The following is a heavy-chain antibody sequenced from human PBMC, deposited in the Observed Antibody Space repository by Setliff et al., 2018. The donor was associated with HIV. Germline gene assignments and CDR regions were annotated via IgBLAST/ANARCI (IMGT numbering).Heavy chain of an antibody. J-gene: IGHJ1*01. D-gene: IGHD2-2*01. Sequence: GGSLRLSCAASGFTFKTDAMHWVRQAPGKGLEWVGRIQSKIDGGTTDYAAPVKGRFTISRDDSKNTLYLQMNSLKTEDTAIYYCTTKPPAADFQHWGQGTLVTVSS. V-gene: IGHV3-15*01. CDR3: TTKPPAADFQH. CDR2: IQSKIDGGTT. CDR1: GFTFKTDA.